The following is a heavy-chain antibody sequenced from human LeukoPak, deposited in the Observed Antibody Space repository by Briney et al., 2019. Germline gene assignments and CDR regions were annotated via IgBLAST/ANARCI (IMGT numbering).Heavy chain of an antibody. Sequence: EASVKVSCKASGYTFTMYGISWVRQAPGQGLQWLGWISPHNGNTKYAQDLQGRVSMTTDTSTSTAYLELRSLRSDDTAIYYCARDLNYVTLGYDILADVGYYFDYRGQGSLVTVSS. V-gene: IGHV1-18*01. J-gene: IGHJ4*02. CDR1: GYTFTMYG. CDR3: ARDLNYVTLGYDILADVGYYFDY. D-gene: IGHD3-9*01. CDR2: ISPHNGNT.